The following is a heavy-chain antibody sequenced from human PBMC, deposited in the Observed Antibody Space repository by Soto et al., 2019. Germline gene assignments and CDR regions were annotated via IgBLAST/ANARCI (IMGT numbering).Heavy chain of an antibody. Sequence: VKVTCNASGGTFSRYVICWVRQAPGQGLEWMGGIIPIFGTANYAQKLQGRVTITADKSTSTAYMELSSLRSEDTAVNYCASVAARPFYYYYGIQVWGQ. CDR3: ASVAARPFYYYYGIQV. V-gene: IGHV1-69*13. J-gene: IGHJ6*02. D-gene: IGHD6-6*01. CDR1: GGTFSRYV. CDR2: IIPIFGTA.